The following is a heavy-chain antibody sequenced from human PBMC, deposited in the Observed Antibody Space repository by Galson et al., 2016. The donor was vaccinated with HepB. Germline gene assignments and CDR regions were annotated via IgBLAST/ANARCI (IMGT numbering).Heavy chain of an antibody. J-gene: IGHJ4*02. D-gene: IGHD2-15*01. V-gene: IGHV3-33*01. CDR1: RFTFSYYG. Sequence: SLRLSCAATRFTFSYYGMHWVRQAPGKGLEWVAVIWYDETDKYYAESIKGRFTISRDNSKNTLYLQMNNMRVDDTAVYYCARDGERYCRGTNCQSSFYHFGYGGQGTLVTFSS. CDR2: IWYDETDK. CDR3: ARDGERYCRGTNCQSSFYHFGY.